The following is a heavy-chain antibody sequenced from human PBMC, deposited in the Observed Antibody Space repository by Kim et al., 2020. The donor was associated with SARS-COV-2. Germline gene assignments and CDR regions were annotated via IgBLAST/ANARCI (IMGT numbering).Heavy chain of an antibody. CDR3: ARHGLRAAAGSGPNKNYYYYGMDV. CDR2: IYPGDSDT. Sequence: GESLKISCKGSGYSFTSYWIGWVRQMPGKGLEWMGIIYPGDSDTRYSPSFQGQVTISADKSISTAYLQWSSLKASDTAMYYCARHGLRAAAGSGPNKNYYYYGMDVWGQGTTVTVSS. J-gene: IGHJ6*02. CDR1: GYSFTSYW. D-gene: IGHD6-13*01. V-gene: IGHV5-51*01.